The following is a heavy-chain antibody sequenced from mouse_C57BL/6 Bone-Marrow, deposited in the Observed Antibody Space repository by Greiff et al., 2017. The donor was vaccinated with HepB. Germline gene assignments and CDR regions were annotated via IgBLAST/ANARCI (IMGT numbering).Heavy chain of an antibody. CDR2: INPSSGYT. D-gene: IGHD2-4*01. CDR1: GYTFTSYW. J-gene: IGHJ3*01. Sequence: LMESGAELAKPGASVKLSCKASGYTFTSYWMHWVKQRPGQGLEWIGYINPSSGYTKYKQKFKDKATLTADKSSSTAYMQLSSLTYEDSAVYYCASPYDYDEGWFAYWGQGTLVTVSA. CDR3: ASPYDYDEGWFAY. V-gene: IGHV1-7*01.